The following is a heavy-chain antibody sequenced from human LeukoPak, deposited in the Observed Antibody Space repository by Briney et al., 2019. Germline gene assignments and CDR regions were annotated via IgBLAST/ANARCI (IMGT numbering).Heavy chain of an antibody. CDR3: AKHVPHSSKFDS. CDR1: GGSISGYH. CDR2: IYYSGST. D-gene: IGHD6-6*01. V-gene: IGHV4-59*08. Sequence: KPSETLSLTRTVSGGSISGYHWSWIRQPPGKGLEWIGYIYYSGSTNYNPSLKSRVTISVDTSKNQFSLMLNSVTAADTALYYWAKHVPHSSKFDSWGLGTLVTVSS. J-gene: IGHJ4*02.